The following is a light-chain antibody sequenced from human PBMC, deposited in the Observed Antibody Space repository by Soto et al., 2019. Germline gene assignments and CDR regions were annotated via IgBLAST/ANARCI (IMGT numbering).Light chain of an antibody. CDR1: QSISIW. Sequence: DIQMPQSPSTLSASVGDSVTITCRASQSISIWLAWYQQKPGKAPKILIYKASSLESGVPSRFSSSGSGTEFTLTISSLQPDDFATYYCQQYSTYTPRTFGQGTKVDIK. V-gene: IGKV1-5*03. J-gene: IGKJ1*01. CDR3: QQYSTYTPRT. CDR2: KAS.